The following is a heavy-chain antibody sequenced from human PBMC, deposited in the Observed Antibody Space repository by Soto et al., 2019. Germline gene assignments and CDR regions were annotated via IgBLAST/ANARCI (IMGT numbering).Heavy chain of an antibody. J-gene: IGHJ5*02. CDR2: IFYSGST. CDR3: ARCLHCSNGGRFDP. D-gene: IGHD2-8*01. CDR1: GGSIYSYY. V-gene: IGHV4-59*12. Sequence: SETLSLTCTVSGGSIYSYYWSWIRQPPEKGLEWIGNIFYSGSTNYNPSLKSRVTISVDTSKIQFSPTLTSVTAADTAVYYCARCLHCSNGGRFDPWGQGALVTVSS.